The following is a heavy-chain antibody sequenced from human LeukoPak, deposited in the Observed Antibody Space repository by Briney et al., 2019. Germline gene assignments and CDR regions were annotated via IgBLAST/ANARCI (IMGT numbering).Heavy chain of an antibody. D-gene: IGHD5-18*01. CDR3: ARGNPPVDTAMNYNWFDP. J-gene: IGHJ5*02. CDR2: ISVYNGNA. CDR1: GYTFTSYG. V-gene: IGHV1-18*01. Sequence: ASVKVSCKASGYTFTSYGISWVRQAPGQGLEWMGWISVYNGNANYAQKLQARVTMTTDTSTSTAYMELRSLRSDDTAVYYCARGNPPVDTAMNYNWFDPWGQGTLVTVSS.